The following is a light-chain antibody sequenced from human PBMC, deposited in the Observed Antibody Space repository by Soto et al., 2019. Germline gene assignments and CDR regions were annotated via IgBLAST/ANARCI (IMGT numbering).Light chain of an antibody. J-gene: IGLJ1*01. CDR3: SSYTSISTLYV. CDR1: TSDVGGYNY. CDR2: EVS. V-gene: IGLV2-14*01. Sequence: QSALTQPASVSGSPGQSITISCTGPTSDVGGYNYVSWYQQHPGKAPELMIYEVSHRPSGVSNRFSGSKSDNTASLTISGLQAEDEADYYCSSYTSISTLYVFGTGTKVTV.